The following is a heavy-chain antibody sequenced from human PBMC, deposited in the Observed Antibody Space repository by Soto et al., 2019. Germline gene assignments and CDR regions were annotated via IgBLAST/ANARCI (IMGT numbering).Heavy chain of an antibody. V-gene: IGHV1-18*01. CDR3: ARETDWAYFPH. Sequence: GASVKVSCKASGYTFSSYGISWVRQAPGQGLEWMGWISAYNGNTSFVQKVQGRVTMTTDTSTSTAYMELRSLTSDDTAVYYCARETDWAYFPHWGQGTLVTVSS. CDR2: ISAYNGNT. D-gene: IGHD3-9*01. J-gene: IGHJ1*01. CDR1: GYTFSSYG.